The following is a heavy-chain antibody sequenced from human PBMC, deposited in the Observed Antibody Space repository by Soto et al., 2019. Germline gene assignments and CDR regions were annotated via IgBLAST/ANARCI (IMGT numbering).Heavy chain of an antibody. J-gene: IGHJ3*02. CDR3: AAGYTTGPDAFDI. Sequence: PGESLKISCKGSGYNFANYWIGWVRQMPGKGLEWMGMIFPGDSDTKNSPSLQGQTTMSVDKSDGSAYLQWRSLKASDTAMYYCAAGYTTGPDAFDIWGQGTMVTVSS. CDR2: IFPGDSDT. V-gene: IGHV5-51*01. CDR1: GYNFANYW. D-gene: IGHD6-13*01.